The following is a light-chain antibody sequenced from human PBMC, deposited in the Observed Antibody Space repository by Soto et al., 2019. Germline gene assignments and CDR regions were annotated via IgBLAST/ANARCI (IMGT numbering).Light chain of an antibody. CDR1: QGIYSNE. V-gene: IGKV3-20*01. Sequence: EIVLTQSPGTLSLSPGDRANLSCRASQGIYSNELAWYQHKPGQAPRLLIYGASSRATGVSDRFSGSGSGTDFTLTVSRLEPEDFAVYYCQQYGTSIPYTFGQGTKLEIK. J-gene: IGKJ2*01. CDR3: QQYGTSIPYT. CDR2: GAS.